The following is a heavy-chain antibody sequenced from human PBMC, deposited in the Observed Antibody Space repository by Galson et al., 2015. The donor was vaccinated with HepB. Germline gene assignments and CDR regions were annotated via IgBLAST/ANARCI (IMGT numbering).Heavy chain of an antibody. Sequence: ETLSLTCTVSGGSISSSSYYWGWIRQPPGKGLEWIGSIYYSGSTYYNPSLKSRVTISVDTSKNQFSLKLSSVTAADTAVYYCAVGDSETYYFDYWGQGTLVTVSS. V-gene: IGHV4-39*01. CDR2: IYYSGST. CDR1: GGSISSSSYY. CDR3: AVGDSETYYFDY. J-gene: IGHJ4*02. D-gene: IGHD2-21*02.